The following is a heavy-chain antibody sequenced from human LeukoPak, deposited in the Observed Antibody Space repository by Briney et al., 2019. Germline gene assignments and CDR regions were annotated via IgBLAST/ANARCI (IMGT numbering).Heavy chain of an antibody. CDR2: VYYNGDT. CDR3: ARLLSPGWFDP. D-gene: IGHD2/OR15-2a*01. V-gene: IGHV4-39*01. J-gene: IGHJ5*02. Sequence: SETLSLTCTVSGGSISSSVSYWAWIRQPPGKGLEWIANVYYNGDTYCNSSLYSRVTISADTSKNQFSLNLRSVTAADTAVYYCARLLSPGWFDPWGQGTLVTVSS. CDR1: GGSISSSVSY.